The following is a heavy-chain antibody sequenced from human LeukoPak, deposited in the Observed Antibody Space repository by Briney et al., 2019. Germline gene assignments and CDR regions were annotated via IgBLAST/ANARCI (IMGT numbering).Heavy chain of an antibody. V-gene: IGHV4-39*01. CDR3: ARGVTGGWYGDFQH. CDR1: GGSISSSIYY. J-gene: IGHJ1*01. CDR2: IYYSGNT. D-gene: IGHD6-19*01. Sequence: SETLSLTCTVSGGSISSSIYYWGWIRQPPGKGLEWIGSIYYSGNTYYNPSLKSRVTISVDTSKNQFSLNLSSVTAADTAVYYCARGVTGGWYGDFQHWGQGTLVTVSS.